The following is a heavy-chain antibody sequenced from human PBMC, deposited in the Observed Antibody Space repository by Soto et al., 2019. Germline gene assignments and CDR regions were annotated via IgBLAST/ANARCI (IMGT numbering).Heavy chain of an antibody. J-gene: IGHJ4*02. Sequence: QVQLVESGGGVVQPGRSLRLSCAASGFSFSDYGMHWVRQAPGKGLDWVGVISYDGSERHFADSVKGRFTISRDNSKNTLYLQMNRLRPDDTAVYYGAKEGALSGWTYGDCWGQGTLVTVSS. CDR2: ISYDGSER. CDR1: GFSFSDYG. V-gene: IGHV3-30*18. D-gene: IGHD6-19*01. CDR3: AKEGALSGWTYGDC.